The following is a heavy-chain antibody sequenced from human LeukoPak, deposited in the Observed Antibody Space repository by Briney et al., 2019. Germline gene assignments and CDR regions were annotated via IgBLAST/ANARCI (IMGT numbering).Heavy chain of an antibody. J-gene: IGHJ6*02. V-gene: IGHV3-20*04. D-gene: IGHD3-22*01. CDR1: GFTFDDYG. CDR2: INWNGGST. Sequence: GGSLRLSCAASGFTFDDYGMSWVRQAPGKGLEWVSGINWNGGSTGYADSVKGRFTISRDNAKNSLYLQMNSLRAEDTAVYYCARVPYYYDSSFYYYYYGMDVWGQGTTVTVSS. CDR3: ARVPYYYDSSFYYYYYGMDV.